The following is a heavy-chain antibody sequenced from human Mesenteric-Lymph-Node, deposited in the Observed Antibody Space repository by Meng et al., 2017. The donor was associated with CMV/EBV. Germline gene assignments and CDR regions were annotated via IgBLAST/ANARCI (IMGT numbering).Heavy chain of an antibody. J-gene: IGHJ4*02. Sequence: SETLSLTCTVSGGSVTSGSYYWGWIRQPPGKGLEWIGSIYYSVSTYYNPSLKSRVTMAVDTSKNQFSLRLSSVTAADTAVYYCAREVYDYVWGSYRYVDYWGQGTLVTVSS. V-gene: IGHV4-39*07. D-gene: IGHD3-16*02. CDR2: IYYSVST. CDR3: AREVYDYVWGSYRYVDY. CDR1: GGSVTSGSYY.